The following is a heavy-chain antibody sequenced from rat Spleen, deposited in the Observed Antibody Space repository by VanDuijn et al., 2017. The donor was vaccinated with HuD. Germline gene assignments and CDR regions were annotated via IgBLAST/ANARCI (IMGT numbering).Heavy chain of an antibody. D-gene: IGHD1-12*02. CDR1: GFTFSYYG. Sequence: EVQLVESGGGLVQPGRSLKLSCAASGFTFSYYGMHWTRQAPTKGLEWVASISPSGATTNNRDSVKGRLTISRDNGKNTVYLQMDSLRSEDTATYYCATDGYYDGRYYSVYAMDAWGQGASVTVSS. CDR2: ISPSGATT. J-gene: IGHJ4*01. CDR3: ATDGYYDGRYYSVYAMDA. V-gene: IGHV5-19*01.